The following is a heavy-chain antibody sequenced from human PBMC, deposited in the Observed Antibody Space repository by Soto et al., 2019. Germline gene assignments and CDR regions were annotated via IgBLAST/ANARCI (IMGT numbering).Heavy chain of an antibody. J-gene: IGHJ6*03. D-gene: IGHD6-19*01. V-gene: IGHV1-24*01. Sequence: GASVKVSCKVSGYTLTELSMHWVRQAPGKGLEWMGGFDPEDGETIYAQKFQGRVTMTEDTSTDTAYMELSSLRSEDTAVYYCATDGRGYSSWYCMDVWGKGTTVTVSS. CDR1: GYTLTELS. CDR3: ATDGRGYSSWYCMDV. CDR2: FDPEDGET.